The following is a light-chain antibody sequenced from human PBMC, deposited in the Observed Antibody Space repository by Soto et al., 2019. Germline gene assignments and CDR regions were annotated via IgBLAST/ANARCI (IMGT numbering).Light chain of an antibody. CDR1: SGHSNYA. J-gene: IGLJ2*01. V-gene: IGLV4-69*01. CDR3: QTWVTGFRV. Sequence: QPVLTQSPSASASLGASVKLTCTLSSGHSNYAIAWHQQQPEKGPRYLIKLNSDGSHITGDGIPDRFSGSSSGAERYLTISSLQSEDEADYYCQTWVTGFRVFGGGTKLTVL. CDR2: LNSDGSH.